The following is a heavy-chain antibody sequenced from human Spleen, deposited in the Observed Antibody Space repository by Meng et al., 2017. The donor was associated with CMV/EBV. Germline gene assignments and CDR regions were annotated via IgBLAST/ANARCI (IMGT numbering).Heavy chain of an antibody. CDR2: IIPILGIA. V-gene: IGHV1-69*10. D-gene: IGHD2-2*01. CDR3: ARADTGTSCFAY. J-gene: IGHJ4*02. CDR1: GGTFSSYA. Sequence: SVKVSCKASGGTFSSYAISWVRQAPGQGLEWMGGIIPILGIANYAQKFQGRVTITADKSTSTAYMELSSLRSEDTAVYYCARADTGTSCFAYWGQGTLVTVSS.